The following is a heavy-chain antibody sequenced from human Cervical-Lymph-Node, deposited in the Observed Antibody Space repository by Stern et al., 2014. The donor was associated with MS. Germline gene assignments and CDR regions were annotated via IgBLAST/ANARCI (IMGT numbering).Heavy chain of an antibody. CDR1: GFTFSSYA. CDR3: ARGLEVPDFIDY. J-gene: IGHJ4*02. Sequence: DQLVESGGGVVQPGRSLRLSCAASGFTFSSYAMHWVRQAPGKGLEWGAVISYDGSNKYYADSVKGRFTISRDNSKNTLYLQMNSLRAEDTAVYYCARGLEVPDFIDYWGQGTLVTVSS. V-gene: IGHV3-30*01. D-gene: IGHD2-2*01. CDR2: ISYDGSNK.